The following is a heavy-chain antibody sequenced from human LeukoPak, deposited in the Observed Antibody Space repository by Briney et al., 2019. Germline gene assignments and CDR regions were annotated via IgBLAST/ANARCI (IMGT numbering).Heavy chain of an antibody. D-gene: IGHD3-22*01. CDR1: GYTFISYA. J-gene: IGHJ3*02. V-gene: IGHV7-4-1*02. Sequence: GASVKVSCKASGYTFISYAMNWVRQAPGQGLEWMGWINTNTGNPTYAQGFTGRFVFSLDTSVSTAYLQISSLKAEDTAVYYCVRYDSTYAFDIWGQGTMVTVSS. CDR2: INTNTGNP. CDR3: VRYDSTYAFDI.